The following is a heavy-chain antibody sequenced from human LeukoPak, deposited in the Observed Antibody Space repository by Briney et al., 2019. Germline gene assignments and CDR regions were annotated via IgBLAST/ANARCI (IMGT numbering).Heavy chain of an antibody. CDR2: IYYSGST. V-gene: IGHV4-59*01. J-gene: IGHJ4*02. CDR1: GGSTSSYY. Sequence: SETLSLTCTVSGGSTSSYYWSWIRQPPGKGLEWIGYIYYSGSTNYNPSLKSRVTISVDTSKNQFSLKLSSVTAADTAVYYCARDGGYSYGYPYYFDYWGQGTLVTVSS. D-gene: IGHD5-18*01. CDR3: ARDGGYSYGYPYYFDY.